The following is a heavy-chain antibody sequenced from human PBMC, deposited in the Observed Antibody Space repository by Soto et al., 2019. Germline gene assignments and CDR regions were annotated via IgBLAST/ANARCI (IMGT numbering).Heavy chain of an antibody. CDR2: ISGTSTYI. J-gene: IGHJ4*02. CDR3: ARGVSGSDY. D-gene: IGHD3-22*01. CDR1: GFTFSSHS. Sequence: DVQLVESGGGLVKPGGSLRLSCAASGFTFSSHSMNWVRQAPGKRLEWVSSISGTSTYIYYADSLKGRFTISRDNAKNSLYLQMSSLRAEDTAVYYCARGVSGSDYWGQGTLVTVSS. V-gene: IGHV3-21*02.